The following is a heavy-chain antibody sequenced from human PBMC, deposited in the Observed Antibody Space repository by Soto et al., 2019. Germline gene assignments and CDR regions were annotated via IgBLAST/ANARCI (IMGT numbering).Heavy chain of an antibody. CDR2: INPSGST. D-gene: IGHD3-9*01. V-gene: IGHV4-34*01. CDR3: ARGAVGYYNYYFVY. CDR1: GGSFSGYY. Sequence: QVQLQQWGAGLLKPSETLSLTCAVYGGSFSGYYWNWIRQPPGKGLEWIGEINPSGSTTYNPSLKSRVTISLDASKKQFSLRLGSVPAADTAVYYCARGAVGYYNYYFVYWGQGTLVTVSS. J-gene: IGHJ4*02.